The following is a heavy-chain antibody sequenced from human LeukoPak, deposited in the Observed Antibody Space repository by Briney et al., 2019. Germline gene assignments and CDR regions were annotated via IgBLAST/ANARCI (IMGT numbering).Heavy chain of an antibody. CDR3: ARDKQVAGKRYYYYGMDV. D-gene: IGHD6-19*01. J-gene: IGHJ6*02. CDR2: ISAYNGNT. V-gene: IGHV1-18*01. Sequence: ASVKVSCKASGYTFTSYGIRWVRQAPGQGLEWMGWISAYNGNTNYAQKLQGRVTMTTDTSTSTAYMELRSLRSDDTAVYYCARDKQVAGKRYYYYGMDVWGQGTTVTVSS. CDR1: GYTFTSYG.